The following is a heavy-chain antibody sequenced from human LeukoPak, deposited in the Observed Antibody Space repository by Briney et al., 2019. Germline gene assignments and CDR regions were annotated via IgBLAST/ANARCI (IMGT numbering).Heavy chain of an antibody. V-gene: IGHV3-74*01. CDR3: ARASGTLNLDD. CDR1: GFTFSSHW. CDR2: INSDRTTT. Sequence: GGSLRLSLSASGFTFSSHWMHWVRPAPGKGLVWVSHINSDRTTTNYPDSVKGPFTISRDNAMTALYLQMNSLRAEDTAVYYCARASGTLNLDDWGQGTLVTVSS. D-gene: IGHD1-26*01. J-gene: IGHJ4*02.